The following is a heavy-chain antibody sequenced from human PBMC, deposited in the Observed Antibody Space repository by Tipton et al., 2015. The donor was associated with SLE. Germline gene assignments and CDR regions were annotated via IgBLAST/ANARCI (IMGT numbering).Heavy chain of an antibody. CDR3: ARDPTITDAFDI. CDR2: INHSGIT. Sequence: TLSLTCAVYGGSFSGYYWSWIRQPPGKGLEWIGEINHSGITNYNPSLKSRVTISVDTSKNQFSLKLSSVTAADTAVYYCARDPTITDAFDIWGQGTMVTVSS. D-gene: IGHD3-9*01. J-gene: IGHJ3*02. V-gene: IGHV4-34*01. CDR1: GGSFSGYY.